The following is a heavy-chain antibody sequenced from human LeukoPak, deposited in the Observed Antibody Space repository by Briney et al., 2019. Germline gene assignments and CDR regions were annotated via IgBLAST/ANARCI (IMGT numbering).Heavy chain of an antibody. CDR1: GFTFSSYA. J-gene: IGHJ4*02. Sequence: GGSLRLSCAASGFTFSSYAMHWVRQAPGKGLGGGAVISYDGSNKYYADSVKGRFTISRDNSKNTLYLQMNSLRAEDTAVYYCARDHYYGSGSYYATSIDYWGQGTLVTVSS. V-gene: IGHV3-30-3*01. D-gene: IGHD3-10*01. CDR2: ISYDGSNK. CDR3: ARDHYYGSGSYYATSIDY.